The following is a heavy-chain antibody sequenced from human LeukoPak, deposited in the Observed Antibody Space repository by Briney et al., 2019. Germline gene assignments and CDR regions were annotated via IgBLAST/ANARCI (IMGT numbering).Heavy chain of an antibody. D-gene: IGHD3-22*01. CDR2: IYYSGST. V-gene: IGHV4-59*01. Sequence: SETLSLTCTVSGGSISSYYWSWIRQPPGKGLEWIGYIYYSGSTNYNPSLNSRVTISVDTSKNQFSLKLSSVTAADTAVYYCARVKVIDAFDIWGQGTMVTVSS. CDR1: GGSISSYY. CDR3: ARVKVIDAFDI. J-gene: IGHJ3*02.